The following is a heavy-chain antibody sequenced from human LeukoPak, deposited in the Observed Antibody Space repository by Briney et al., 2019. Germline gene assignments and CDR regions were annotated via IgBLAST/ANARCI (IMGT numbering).Heavy chain of an antibody. CDR1: GFTFDDYA. D-gene: IGHD3-22*01. Sequence: GGSLRLSCAASGFTFDDYAMHWVRQAPGKGLEWVSGISWNSGSIGYADSVKGQFTISRDNAKNSLYLQMNSLRAEDTALYYCAKDLTYYYDSSGLIDYWGQGTLVTVSS. V-gene: IGHV3-9*01. CDR2: ISWNSGSI. J-gene: IGHJ4*02. CDR3: AKDLTYYYDSSGLIDY.